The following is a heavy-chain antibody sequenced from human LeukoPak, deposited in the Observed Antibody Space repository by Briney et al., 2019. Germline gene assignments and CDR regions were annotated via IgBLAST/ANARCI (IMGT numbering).Heavy chain of an antibody. CDR2: IGSGGSTI. Sequence: QPGGSLRLSCAASGFTFGSYEMTWVRQAPGKGLEWVSYIGSGGSTIYYADSVKGRFTIYRDNAKNSLYLQMNSLRAEDTAVYYCARARDSSSWYSLFDYWGQGTLVTVSS. D-gene: IGHD6-13*01. CDR3: ARARDSSSWYSLFDY. J-gene: IGHJ4*02. V-gene: IGHV3-48*03. CDR1: GFTFGSYE.